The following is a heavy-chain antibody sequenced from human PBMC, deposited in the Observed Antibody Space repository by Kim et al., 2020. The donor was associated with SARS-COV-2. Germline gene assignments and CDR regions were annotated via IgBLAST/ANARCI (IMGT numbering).Heavy chain of an antibody. Sequence: VNSVKGRFTISRDNAKNSLYLQRNSLRAEDTAVYYCARDRSSPTYYGMDVWGQGTTVTVSS. CDR3: ARDRSSPTYYGMDV. J-gene: IGHJ6*02. V-gene: IGHV3-7*03. D-gene: IGHD6-13*01.